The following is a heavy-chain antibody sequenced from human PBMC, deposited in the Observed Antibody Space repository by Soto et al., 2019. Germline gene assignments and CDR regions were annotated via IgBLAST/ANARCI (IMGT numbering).Heavy chain of an antibody. V-gene: IGHV3-23*01. Sequence: GGSLRLSCAASGFTFSSYAMSWVRQAPGKGLEWVSAISGSGGSTYYADSVKGRFTISRDNSKNTLYLQMNSLRAEDTAVYYCAKGRCDSGGSCYLRSAAFDYWGQGTLVTVSS. CDR2: ISGSGGST. J-gene: IGHJ4*02. CDR3: AKGRCDSGGSCYLRSAAFDY. D-gene: IGHD2-15*01. CDR1: GFTFSSYA.